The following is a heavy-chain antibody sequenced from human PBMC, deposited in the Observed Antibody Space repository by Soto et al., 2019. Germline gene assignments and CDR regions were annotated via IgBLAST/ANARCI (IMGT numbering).Heavy chain of an antibody. D-gene: IGHD6-13*01. CDR2: ISYDGSNK. Sequence: QVQLVESGGGVVQPGRSLRLSCAASGFTFSSYGMHWVRQAPGKGLEWVAVISYDGSNKYYADSVKGRFTISRDNSKNTLYLQMNSLRAEDTAVYYCAKDEAAAFEAFDIWGQGTMVTVSS. V-gene: IGHV3-30*18. CDR1: GFTFSSYG. CDR3: AKDEAAAFEAFDI. J-gene: IGHJ3*02.